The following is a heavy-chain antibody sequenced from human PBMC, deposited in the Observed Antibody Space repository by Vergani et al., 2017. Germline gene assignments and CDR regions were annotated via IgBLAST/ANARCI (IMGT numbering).Heavy chain of an antibody. CDR2: IYSGGST. CDR1: GFTVSSNY. V-gene: IGHV3-53*01. D-gene: IGHD6-13*01. Sequence: EVQLVESGGGLIQPGGSLRLSCAASGFTVSSNYMSWVRQAPGKGLEWVSVIYSGGSTYYADSVKGRFTISRDNSKNTLYLQMNSLRAEDTAVYYCARAVRQLVSGFDYWGQGTLVTVSS. J-gene: IGHJ4*02. CDR3: ARAVRQLVSGFDY.